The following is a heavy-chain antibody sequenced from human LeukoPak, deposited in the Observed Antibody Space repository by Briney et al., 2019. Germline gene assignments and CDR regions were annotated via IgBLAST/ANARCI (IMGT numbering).Heavy chain of an antibody. CDR3: ARVPGLP. V-gene: IGHV4-39*07. J-gene: IGHJ5*02. D-gene: IGHD1-14*01. CDR1: GGSISTYY. Sequence: KASETLSLTCTVSGGSISTYYWSWIRQPPGKGLEWIGSIYYSGSTYYNPSLKSRVTISVDTSKNQFSLKLSSVTAADTAVYYCARVPGLPWGQGTLVTVSS. CDR2: IYYSGST.